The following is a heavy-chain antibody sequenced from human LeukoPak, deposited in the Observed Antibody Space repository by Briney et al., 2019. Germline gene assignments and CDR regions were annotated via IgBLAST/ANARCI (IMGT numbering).Heavy chain of an antibody. Sequence: GGSLRLSCAASGFTFSRYWMHWVRQAPGKGLVWVSRMNEDGTRKDYADSVKGRFTIFRDNDKNILYLQMNRLEPDDTAVYFCASDFGGIDDYWGRGTLVTVS. D-gene: IGHD4-23*01. CDR1: GFTFSRYW. J-gene: IGHJ4*02. V-gene: IGHV3-74*01. CDR2: MNEDGTRK. CDR3: ASDFGGIDDY.